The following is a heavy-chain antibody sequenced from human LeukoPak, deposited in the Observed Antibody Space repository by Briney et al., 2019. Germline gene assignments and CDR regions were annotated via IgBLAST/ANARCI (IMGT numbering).Heavy chain of an antibody. J-gene: IGHJ4*02. D-gene: IGHD6-6*01. CDR2: INQDGNVI. Sequence: GGSLRLSCAASGFTFSNYWMTWVRQAPGKGLEWVANINQDGNVIYYVDSVKGRFSVSRDNAKNSVYLQMNSLRAEDTAVYYCARIGYSSSSLDYWGQGTLVTVSS. V-gene: IGHV3-7*01. CDR3: ARIGYSSSSLDY. CDR1: GFTFSNYW.